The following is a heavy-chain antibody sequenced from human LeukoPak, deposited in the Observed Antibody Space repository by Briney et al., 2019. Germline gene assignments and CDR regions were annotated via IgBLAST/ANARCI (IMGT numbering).Heavy chain of an antibody. D-gene: IGHD3-10*01. J-gene: IGHJ5*02. CDR2: INPKSGVT. V-gene: IGHV1-2*02. CDR3: ARDLCYGAGSPSYWFDP. CDR1: GNSFTAYY. Sequence: VASVKVSCKASGNSFTAYYFYWLRQAPGQGPEWMGCINPKSGVTNYAQKFQGRVVMTRDTSISTTYMELSGLTSDDTAVYYCARDLCYGAGSPSYWFDPWGQGTLVTVSS.